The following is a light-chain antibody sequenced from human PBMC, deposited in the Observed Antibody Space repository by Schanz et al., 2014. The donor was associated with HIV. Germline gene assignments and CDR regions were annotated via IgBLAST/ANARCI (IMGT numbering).Light chain of an antibody. V-gene: IGLV2-14*03. CDR1: SSDVGGYNY. CDR3: SSYRGDHTLV. CDR2: DVS. Sequence: QSVLTQPPSASGSPGQSVTISCTGTSSDVGGYNYVSWYQQHPGKAPKLMIYDVSNRPSGVSNRFSGSKSGNTASLTISGLQAEDEADYYCSSYRGDHTLVFGGGTKLTVL. J-gene: IGLJ3*02.